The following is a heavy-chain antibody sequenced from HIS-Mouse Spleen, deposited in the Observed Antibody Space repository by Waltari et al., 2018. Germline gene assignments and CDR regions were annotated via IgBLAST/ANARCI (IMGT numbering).Heavy chain of an antibody. CDR2: IYSSGRT. J-gene: IGHJ2*01. CDR1: GGSISSSSYY. D-gene: IGHD6-13*01. CDR3: AREIPYSSSWYDWYFDL. V-gene: IGHV4-39*07. Sequence: QLQLQESGPGLVKPSETLSLTCTVSGGSISSSSYYWGWIRQPPGKGLEWIGGIYSSGRTDYNPSLKSRVTISVDTSKNRFSLKLSSVTAADTAVYYCAREIPYSSSWYDWYFDLWGRGTLVTVSS.